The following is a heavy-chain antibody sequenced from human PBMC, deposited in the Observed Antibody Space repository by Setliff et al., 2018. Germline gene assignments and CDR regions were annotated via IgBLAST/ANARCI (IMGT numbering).Heavy chain of an antibody. CDR2: IYHSGSA. V-gene: IGHV4-30-4*08. J-gene: IGHJ4*02. Sequence: SETLSLTCTVSGDSISSGDYFWSWIRQPPGKGLEWIAYIYHSGSAYYNPSLKSRVTTSVDTSKNQFSLHLTSVTAADTAVYYCARSFSRREKFLLDYWGQGALVTVSS. CDR3: ARSFSRREKFLLDY. CDR1: GDSISSGDYF.